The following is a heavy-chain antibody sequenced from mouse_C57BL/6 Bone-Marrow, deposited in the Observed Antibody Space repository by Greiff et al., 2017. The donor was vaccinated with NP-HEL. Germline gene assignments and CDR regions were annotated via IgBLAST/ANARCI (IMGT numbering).Heavy chain of an antibody. V-gene: IGHV1-55*01. D-gene: IGHD3-3*01. CDR1: GYTFTSYW. J-gene: IGHJ3*01. CDR2: IYPGSGST. Sequence: QVQLQQPGAELVKPGASVKMSCKASGYTFTSYWITWVKQRPGQGLEWIGDIYPGSGSTNYNEKFKSKATLTVATSSSTAYMQLSSLTSEDSAVDYCASGWAWFAYWGQGTLVTVSA. CDR3: ASGWAWFAY.